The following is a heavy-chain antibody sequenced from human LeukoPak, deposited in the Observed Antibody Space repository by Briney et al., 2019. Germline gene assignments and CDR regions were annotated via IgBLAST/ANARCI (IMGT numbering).Heavy chain of an antibody. CDR1: GYTFTSYG. J-gene: IGHJ4*02. D-gene: IGHD3-9*01. Sequence: ASVKVSCKASGYTFTSYGISWVRQAPGQGLEWMGWISAYNGNTNYAQKLQGRVTMTTDTSTSTAYMELRSLRSDDTAVYYCATEGYYDILTGYGGVSYWGQGTLVTVSS. CDR2: ISAYNGNT. V-gene: IGHV1-18*01. CDR3: ATEGYYDILTGYGGVSY.